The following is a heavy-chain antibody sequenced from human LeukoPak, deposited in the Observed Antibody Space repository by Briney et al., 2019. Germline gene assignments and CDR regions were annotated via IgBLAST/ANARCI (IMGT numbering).Heavy chain of an antibody. J-gene: IGHJ5*02. CDR3: ARGERLRYFDWLLRDNCFDP. CDR2: MNPNSGNT. Sequence: ASVKVSCKASGYTFTSYDINWVRQATGQGLEWMGWMNPNSGNTGYAQKFQGRVTMTRNTSISTAYMELSSLRSEDTAVYYCARGERLRYFDWLLRDNCFDPWGQGTLVTVSS. CDR1: GYTFTSYD. D-gene: IGHD3-9*01. V-gene: IGHV1-8*01.